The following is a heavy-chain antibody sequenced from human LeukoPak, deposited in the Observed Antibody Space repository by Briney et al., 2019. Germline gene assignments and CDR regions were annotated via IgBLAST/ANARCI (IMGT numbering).Heavy chain of an antibody. Sequence: ASVKVSCKASGYTFTGYYIHWVRQAPGQGPEWMGWMNINTGGTSYAQKFQGRVTMTRATSTSTAYLELTRLTSDDTAVYYCARENEMDVWGQGTTVTVSS. CDR2: MNINTGGT. CDR1: GYTFTGYY. J-gene: IGHJ6*02. V-gene: IGHV1-2*02. CDR3: ARENEMDV. D-gene: IGHD1-1*01.